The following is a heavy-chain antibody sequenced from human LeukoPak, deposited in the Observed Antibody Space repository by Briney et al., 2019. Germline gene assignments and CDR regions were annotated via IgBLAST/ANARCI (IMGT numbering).Heavy chain of an antibody. V-gene: IGHV1-69*13. CDR2: IIPIFGTA. CDR3: ASVSTGYMNWNVPTFNWFDP. D-gene: IGHD1-1*01. J-gene: IGHJ5*02. CDR1: GGTFSSYA. Sequence: SVKVSCKASGGTFSSYAISWVRQAPGQGLDWMGGIIPIFGTANYAQKFQGRVTITADESTSTAYMELSSLRSEDTAVYYCASVSTGYMNWNVPTFNWFDPWGQGTLVTVSS.